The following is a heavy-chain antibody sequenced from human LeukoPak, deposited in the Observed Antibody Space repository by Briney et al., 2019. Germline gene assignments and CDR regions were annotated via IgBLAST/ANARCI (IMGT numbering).Heavy chain of an antibody. J-gene: IGHJ3*02. D-gene: IGHD3-22*01. CDR2: ISSSGSTI. CDR1: GFTFSDYY. V-gene: IGHV3-11*01. Sequence: GGSLRLSCAASGFTFSDYYMSWIRQAPGKGLEWVSYISSSGSTIYYADSVKGRFTISRDNAKNSLYLQMNSLRAEDTAVYYCARVYGAYDSSGYFLPTGAFDIWGQGTTVTVSS. CDR3: ARVYGAYDSSGYFLPTGAFDI.